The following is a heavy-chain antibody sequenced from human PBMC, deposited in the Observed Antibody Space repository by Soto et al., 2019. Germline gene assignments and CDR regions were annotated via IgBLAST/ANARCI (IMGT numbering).Heavy chain of an antibody. D-gene: IGHD6-19*01. CDR2: ISYDGSNK. V-gene: IGHV3-30*18. CDR3: AKDKLVYSSGWQNYYYYYGMDV. Sequence: GGSLRLSCAASGFTFSSYGMHWVRQAPGKGLEWVAVISYDGSNKYYADSVKGRFTISRDNSKNTLYLQMNSLRAEDTAVYYCAKDKLVYSSGWQNYYYYYGMDVWGQGTTVTVSS. CDR1: GFTFSSYG. J-gene: IGHJ6*02.